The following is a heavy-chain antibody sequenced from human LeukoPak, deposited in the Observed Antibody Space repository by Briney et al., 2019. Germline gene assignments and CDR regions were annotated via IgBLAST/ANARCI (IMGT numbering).Heavy chain of an antibody. Sequence: ASVKVSCKASGYTFTGYYMHWVRQAPGQGLEWMGWINPNSGGTNYAQKFQGRVTMTRDTSISTAYMELSRLRSDDTAVYYCARAPHYYGSGSYYFDYWGRGTLVTVSS. CDR1: GYTFTGYY. D-gene: IGHD3-10*01. J-gene: IGHJ4*02. CDR3: ARAPHYYGSGSYYFDY. V-gene: IGHV1-2*02. CDR2: INPNSGGT.